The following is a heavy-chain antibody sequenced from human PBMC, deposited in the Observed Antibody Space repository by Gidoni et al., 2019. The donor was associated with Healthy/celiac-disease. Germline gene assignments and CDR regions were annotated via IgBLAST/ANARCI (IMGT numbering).Heavy chain of an antibody. CDR3: AKSEVPAAISGPDY. J-gene: IGHJ4*02. V-gene: IGHV3-23*01. CDR1: GFPFSSYA. D-gene: IGHD2-2*02. Sequence: EVQLLESGGGLVQPGGSLRLSCAASGFPFSSYAMSWVRQAPGKGLEWVAAISGSGGSTYYADSVKGRFTISRDNSKNTLYLQMNSLRAEDTAVYYCAKSEVPAAISGPDYWGQGTLVTVSS. CDR2: ISGSGGST.